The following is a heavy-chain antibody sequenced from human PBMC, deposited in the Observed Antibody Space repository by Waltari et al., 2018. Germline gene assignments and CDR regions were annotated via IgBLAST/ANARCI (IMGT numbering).Heavy chain of an antibody. J-gene: IGHJ4*02. CDR3: AAAPTTVTTGPLVY. V-gene: IGHV1-58*01. Sequence: QMQLVQSGPEVKKPGTSVKVSCKASGFTFTSSAVPWVRQARGQRLEWIGWIVVGSGNTNYAQKFQERVTITRDMSTSTAYMELSSLRSEDTAVYYCAAAPTTVTTGPLVYWGQGTLVTVSS. D-gene: IGHD4-17*01. CDR2: IVVGSGNT. CDR1: GFTFTSSA.